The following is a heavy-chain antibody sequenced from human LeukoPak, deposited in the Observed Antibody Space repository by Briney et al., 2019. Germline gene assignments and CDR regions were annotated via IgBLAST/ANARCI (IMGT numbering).Heavy chain of an antibody. J-gene: IGHJ4*02. D-gene: IGHD3-22*01. Sequence: GGSLRLSCAASGFTFTSYWMHWVRQAPGKGLVWVSRINSDGSSTSYADYVKGRFTIPRDNAKNTLYLQMNRLRAEDTAVYYCANYPAPYAYDSSGHWGQGTLVTVSS. CDR2: INSDGSST. CDR1: GFTFTSYW. CDR3: ANYPAPYAYDSSGH. V-gene: IGHV3-74*01.